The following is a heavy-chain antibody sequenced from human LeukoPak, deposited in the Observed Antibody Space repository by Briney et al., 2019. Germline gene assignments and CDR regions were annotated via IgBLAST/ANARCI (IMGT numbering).Heavy chain of an antibody. CDR1: GFTFSIYA. CDR2: ISYDGDNQ. CDR3: AKDPGYSSSWYWFDP. J-gene: IGHJ5*02. D-gene: IGHD6-13*01. V-gene: IGHV3-30-3*01. Sequence: PGGSLRLSCAASGFTFSIYAMHWVRQAPGKGLEWVAVISYDGDNQYYADSVKGRFTISRDNSKNTLYLQMNSLRAEDTAVYYCAKDPGYSSSWYWFDPWGQGTLVTVSS.